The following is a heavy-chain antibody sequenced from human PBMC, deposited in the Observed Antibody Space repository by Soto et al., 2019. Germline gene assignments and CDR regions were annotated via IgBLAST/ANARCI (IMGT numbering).Heavy chain of an antibody. V-gene: IGHV4-59*08. CDR3: ARHFSVDYFDY. Sequence: SETLSLTCTVSGGSINNYYWSWFRQPPGGGLEWIAYIFYTGSTSYSPSLKSRVTISVDTSNNQISLMMSSVTAADTAVYYCARHFSVDYFDYWGQGALVTVSS. CDR1: GGSINNYY. J-gene: IGHJ4*02. CDR2: IFYTGST.